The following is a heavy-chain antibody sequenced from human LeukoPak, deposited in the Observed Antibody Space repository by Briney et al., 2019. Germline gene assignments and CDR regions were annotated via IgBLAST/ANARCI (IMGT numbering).Heavy chain of an antibody. CDR2: IYYSGST. CDR3: ARRGVGATPFDY. J-gene: IGHJ4*02. D-gene: IGHD1-26*01. Sequence: PSETLSLTCTVSGGSISSGDYYWSWIRQPPGKGLEWIGHIYYSGSTNYNPSLKSRVTISVDTSKNQFSLKLSSVTAADTAVYYCARRGVGATPFDYWGQGTLVTVSS. V-gene: IGHV4-61*08. CDR1: GGSISSGDYY.